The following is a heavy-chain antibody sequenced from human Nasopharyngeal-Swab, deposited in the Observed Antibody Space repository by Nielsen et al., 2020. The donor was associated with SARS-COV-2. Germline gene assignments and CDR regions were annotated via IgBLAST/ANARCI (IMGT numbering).Heavy chain of an antibody. CDR2: ISRSSSYT. V-gene: IGHV3-21*04. CDR3: ARSTSSSWYRPLDY. D-gene: IGHD6-13*01. CDR1: GFTFSSYS. J-gene: IGHJ4*02. Sequence: GESLKISCAASGFTFSSYSMNWVRQAPGKGLEWVSSISRSSSYTDYADSVKGRFTISRDNAKNSLYLQMDNLRAEDTAVYYCARSTSSSWYRPLDYWGQGTLV.